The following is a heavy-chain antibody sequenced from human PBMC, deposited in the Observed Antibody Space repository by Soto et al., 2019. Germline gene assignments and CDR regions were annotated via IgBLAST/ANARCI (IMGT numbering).Heavy chain of an antibody. CDR1: GFTFSSYA. Sequence: LRLSCAASGFTFSSYAMSWVRQAPGKGLEWVSAISGSGGSTYYADSVKGRFTISRDNSKNTLYLQMNSLRAEDTAVYYCAKDTIFGVDDTYYGMDVWGQGTTVTVSS. V-gene: IGHV3-23*01. J-gene: IGHJ6*02. CDR3: AKDTIFGVDDTYYGMDV. D-gene: IGHD3-3*01. CDR2: ISGSGGST.